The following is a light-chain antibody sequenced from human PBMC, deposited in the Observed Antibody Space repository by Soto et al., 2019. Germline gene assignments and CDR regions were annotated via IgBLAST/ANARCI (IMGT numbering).Light chain of an antibody. CDR1: QSIRTS. J-gene: IGKJ1*01. V-gene: IGKV1-5*03. CDR3: QQYNTYWS. CDR2: EAS. Sequence: DIQMTQSPSTLSASVGDRVTITCRASQSIRTSLAWYQQKAGKAPKLLIYEASSLDGGVPSRFSGSGSETEFTLTISSLQPDDFATYYCQQYNTYWSFGQGTKVDIK.